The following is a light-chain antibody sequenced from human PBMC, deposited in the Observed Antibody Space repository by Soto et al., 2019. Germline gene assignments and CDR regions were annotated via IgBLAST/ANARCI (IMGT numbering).Light chain of an antibody. CDR3: QQYNNWPHT. V-gene: IGKV3-15*01. CDR2: GVS. J-gene: IGKJ2*01. Sequence: EIVMTQSPATLSVSPGERATLSCRASQSVSSKLAWFQQKPGQAPSLLIYGVSTRATGVPVRFSGSGSGTEFTLTVNSLQSEDFEVYYCQQYNNWPHTVGQGTKVDSK. CDR1: QSVSSK.